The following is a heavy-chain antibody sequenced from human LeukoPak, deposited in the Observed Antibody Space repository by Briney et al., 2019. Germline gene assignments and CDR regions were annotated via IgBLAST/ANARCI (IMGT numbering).Heavy chain of an antibody. CDR1: GFTFSRYE. V-gene: IGHV3-48*03. J-gene: IGHJ3*02. CDR2: ITSSGSTI. D-gene: IGHD6-19*01. Sequence: PGGSLRLSCAASGFTFSRYEMNWVRQAPGKGLEWVSYITSSGSTIYYADSVKGRFTISRDNSMNTLYLQMDSLRAEDTAVYHCAKDRRKIAVAGSDDAFHIWGQGTMVTVSS. CDR3: AKDRRKIAVAGSDDAFHI.